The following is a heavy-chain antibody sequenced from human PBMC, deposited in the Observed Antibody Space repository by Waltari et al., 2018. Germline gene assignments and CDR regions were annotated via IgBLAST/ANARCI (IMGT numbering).Heavy chain of an antibody. Sequence: QVQLVESGGGVVQPGRSLRLSCAASGFTFSSYGMHWVRQAPGKGLEWVAVIWYDGSNKDYADSVKGRFTISRDNSKNTLYLQMNSLRAEDTAVYYRARDRLQSFDYWGQGTLVTVSS. D-gene: IGHD5-12*01. CDR1: GFTFSSYG. CDR3: ARDRLQSFDY. J-gene: IGHJ4*02. CDR2: IWYDGSNK. V-gene: IGHV3-33*01.